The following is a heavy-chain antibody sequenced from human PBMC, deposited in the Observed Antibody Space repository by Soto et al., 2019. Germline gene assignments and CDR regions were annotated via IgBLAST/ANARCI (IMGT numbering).Heavy chain of an antibody. J-gene: IGHJ6*02. CDR2: ISYDGSNK. Sequence: GGSLRLSCAASGFTFSSYGMHWVRQAPGKGLEWVAVISYDGSNKYYADSVKGRFTISRDNSKNTLYLQMNSLRAEDTAVYYCANVGYCSGGSCLDVWGQGTTVT. D-gene: IGHD2-15*01. CDR1: GFTFSSYG. V-gene: IGHV3-30*18. CDR3: ANVGYCSGGSCLDV.